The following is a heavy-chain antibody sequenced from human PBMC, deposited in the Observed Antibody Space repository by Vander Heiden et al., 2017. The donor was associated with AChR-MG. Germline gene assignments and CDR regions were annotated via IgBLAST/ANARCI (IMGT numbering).Heavy chain of an antibody. CDR1: GFTFDDYA. CDR2: ISWNSGSI. Sequence: EVQLVESGGGLVQPGRSLRLSCAASGFTFDDYAMHWVLQAPGKGLEWVSGISWNSGSIGYADSVKGRFTISRDNAKNSLYLQMNSLRAEDTALYYCAKVPYSSGWGWFDPWGQGTLVTVSS. J-gene: IGHJ5*02. V-gene: IGHV3-9*01. D-gene: IGHD6-19*01. CDR3: AKVPYSSGWGWFDP.